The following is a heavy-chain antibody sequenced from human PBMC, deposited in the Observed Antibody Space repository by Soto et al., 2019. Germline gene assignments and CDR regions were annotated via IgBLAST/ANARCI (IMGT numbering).Heavy chain of an antibody. CDR2: ISGSGGST. D-gene: IGHD6-19*01. Sequence: EVQLLESGGGLVQPGGSLRLSCAASGFTFSSYAMSWVRQAPGKGLEWVSAISGSGGSTYYADSVKGRFTISRDNSKNTLYLQMNSLRAEDTAVYYCTVLYSSGWYLDYWGQGTLFTVSS. CDR3: TVLYSSGWYLDY. V-gene: IGHV3-23*01. J-gene: IGHJ4*02. CDR1: GFTFSSYA.